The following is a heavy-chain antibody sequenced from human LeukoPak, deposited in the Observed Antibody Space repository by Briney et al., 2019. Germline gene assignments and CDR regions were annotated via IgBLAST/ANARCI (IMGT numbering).Heavy chain of an antibody. J-gene: IGHJ6*04. CDR1: GFTFSSYA. V-gene: IGHV3-23*01. D-gene: IGHD1-1*01. CDR3: AKGERRYYYYGMDV. Sequence: GGSPRLSCAASGFTFSSYAMSWVRQAPGKGLEWVSAISGSGGSTYYADSVKGRFTISRDNSKNTLYLQMNSLRAEDTAVYYCAKGERRYYYYGMDVWGKGTTVTVSS. CDR2: ISGSGGST.